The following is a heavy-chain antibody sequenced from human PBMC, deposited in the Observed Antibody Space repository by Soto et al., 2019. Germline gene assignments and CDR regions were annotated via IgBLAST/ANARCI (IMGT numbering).Heavy chain of an antibody. Sequence: GGSLRLSCAVSGFTFSNFWMSWVRQAPGKGLEWVANINFDGSQQHYVDSVEGRFTISRDNAENSLNLQMNSLRPEDTAVYYCARWAVGFDTWGQGTLVTVSS. CDR1: GFTFSNFW. D-gene: IGHD2-15*01. CDR2: INFDGSQQ. CDR3: ARWAVGFDT. V-gene: IGHV3-7*01. J-gene: IGHJ5*02.